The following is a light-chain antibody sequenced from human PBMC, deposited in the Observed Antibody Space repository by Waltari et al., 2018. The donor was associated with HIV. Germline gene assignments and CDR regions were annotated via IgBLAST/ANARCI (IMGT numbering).Light chain of an antibody. Sequence: VLTQSPLSSRVTLGQPASISCTSSQSLVHTDGNNYLSWYHERPGQPPRLVVSRLNWRLSGVPDRFSGDGARTDFTLKISRVDAEDVVLYCCMQATEFPRSFGQGTKLEI. CDR3: MQATEFPRS. J-gene: IGKJ2*01. V-gene: IGKV2-24*01. CDR1: QSLVHTDGNNY. CDR2: RLN.